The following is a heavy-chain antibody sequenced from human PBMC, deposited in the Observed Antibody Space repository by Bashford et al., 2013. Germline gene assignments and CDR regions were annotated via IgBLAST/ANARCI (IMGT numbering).Heavy chain of an antibody. CDR3: ARVRGGLRPPGAFDI. CDR2: INPNSGGT. V-gene: IGHV1-2*04. J-gene: IGHJ3*02. Sequence: ASVKVSCKASGYTFTGYYMHWVRQAPGQGLEWMGWINPNSGGTNYAQKFQGWVTMTRDTSISTAYMELSRLRSDDTAVYYCARVRGGLRPPGAFDIWGQGTMVTVSS. D-gene: IGHD5-12*01. CDR1: GYTFTGYY.